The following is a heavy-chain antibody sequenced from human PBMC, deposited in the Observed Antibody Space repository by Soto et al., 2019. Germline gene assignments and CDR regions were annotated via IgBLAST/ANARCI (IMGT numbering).Heavy chain of an antibody. CDR2: ISGGGVTT. D-gene: IGHD3-22*01. CDR3: TTRLITDTSYYGMDV. CDR1: GFTFSDYG. V-gene: IGHV3-23*01. Sequence: EVQLLESGGGLVQPGGSLRLSCAASGFTFSDYGMSWVRQAPGKGLEWVSGISGGGVTTNYADSVKGRFTISRDNSKNSLYLQMNSLRAEDTAVYYCTTRLITDTSYYGMDVWGQGTTATVS. J-gene: IGHJ6*02.